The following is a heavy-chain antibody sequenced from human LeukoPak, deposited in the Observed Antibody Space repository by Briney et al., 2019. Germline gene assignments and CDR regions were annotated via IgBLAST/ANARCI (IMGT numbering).Heavy chain of an antibody. J-gene: IGHJ6*03. V-gene: IGHV1-69*05. CDR1: GGTFSSYA. Sequence: GASVKVSCKASGGTFSSYAISWVRQAPGQGLEWMGGIIPIFGTANYAQKFQGRVTITTDESTSTAYMELSSLRSEDTAVYYCAGGLGSNYYYYYMDVWGKGTTATVSS. D-gene: IGHD3-10*01. CDR2: IIPIFGTA. CDR3: AGGLGSNYYYYYMDV.